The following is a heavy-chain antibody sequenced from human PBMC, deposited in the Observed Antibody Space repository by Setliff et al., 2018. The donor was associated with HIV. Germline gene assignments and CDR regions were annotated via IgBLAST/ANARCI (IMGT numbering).Heavy chain of an antibody. CDR1: GYTFTSYY. J-gene: IGHJ4*02. D-gene: IGHD5-12*01. CDR2: ISSYNDNT. Sequence: ASVKVSCKASGYTFTSYYIHWVRQAPGQGLEWMGWISSYNDNTNYALNLQGRVTMTTDTSTSTAYMELSSLRSEDTAVYYCARGATITYYFDYWGQGTLVTVSS. CDR3: ARGATITYYFDY. V-gene: IGHV1-18*04.